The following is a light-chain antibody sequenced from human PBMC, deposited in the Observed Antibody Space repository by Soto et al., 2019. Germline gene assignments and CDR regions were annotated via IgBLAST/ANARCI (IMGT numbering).Light chain of an antibody. CDR2: GAS. CDR3: QHYGNSLYT. J-gene: IGKJ2*01. Sequence: VLTQSPGTLSLSPGERATLSCRASQSVSSSSLAWYQQKPGQTPRLLIYGASTRATGIPDRFSGSGSGTDFTLTISRLEPEDFEVYYCQHYGNSLYTFGPGTKLEIK. V-gene: IGKV3-20*01. CDR1: QSVSSSS.